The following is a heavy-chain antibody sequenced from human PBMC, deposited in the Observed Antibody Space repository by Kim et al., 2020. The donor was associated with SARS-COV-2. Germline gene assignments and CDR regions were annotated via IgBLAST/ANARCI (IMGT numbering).Heavy chain of an antibody. CDR1: GFTFSGYA. CDR3: AKDSGRGAAAVFGTPHVYGMDV. V-gene: IGHV3-23*03. J-gene: IGHJ6*02. Sequence: GGSLRLSCAASGFTFSGYAMSWVRQAPGKGLEWVSVINSGGSSTYYADSVKGRFTISRDNSKNTLYLQMNSLRAEDTAVYYCAKDSGRGAAAVFGTPHVYGMDVWGQGTTVTVSS. CDR2: INSGGSST. D-gene: IGHD3-10*01.